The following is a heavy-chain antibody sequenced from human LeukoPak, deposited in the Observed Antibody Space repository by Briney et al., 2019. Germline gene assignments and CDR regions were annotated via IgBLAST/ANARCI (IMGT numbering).Heavy chain of an antibody. J-gene: IGHJ4*02. CDR3: ARSFAGGSGYSYFDY. Sequence: PSETLSLTCTVSGGSISSYYWSWLRQPPGKGLEWIGYIYYSGSTNYNPSLESRVTISLDTSKNQFSLKLSSVTAADTAVYYCARSFAGGSGYSYFDYWGQGMLVTVSS. CDR2: IYYSGST. CDR1: GGSISSYY. V-gene: IGHV4-59*08. D-gene: IGHD3-3*01.